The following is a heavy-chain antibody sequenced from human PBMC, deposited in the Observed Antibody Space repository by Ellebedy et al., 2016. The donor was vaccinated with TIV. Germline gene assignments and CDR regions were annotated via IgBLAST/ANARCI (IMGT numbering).Heavy chain of an antibody. V-gene: IGHV5-51*01. D-gene: IGHD6-25*01. CDR2: IYPGDSDT. J-gene: IGHJ6*02. CDR3: ARAATGEKYSQFGLDV. CDR1: GYSFTSYW. Sequence: GESLKISCKGSGYSFTSYWIGWVRQMPGKGLEWMGIIYPGDSDTRYSPSFQGQVTISADKSISTAYLQWSSLKASDTAMYYCARAATGEKYSQFGLDVWGQGTTVTVSS.